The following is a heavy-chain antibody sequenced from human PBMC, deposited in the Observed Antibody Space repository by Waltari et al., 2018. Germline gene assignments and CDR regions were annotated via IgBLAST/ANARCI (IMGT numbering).Heavy chain of an antibody. V-gene: IGHV4-61*02. CDR3: AKKGGVEY. J-gene: IGHJ4*02. Sequence: QVQLQESGPGLVKPSQTLSLTCTVSGGSISSGSYYWSWIRQSAGKGLEWIGRMYTSGSANYSPSLKSRVTISVDTSKNQFSLKLSSVTAEDTAVYYCAKKGGVEYWGQGTLVIVSS. D-gene: IGHD3-16*01. CDR2: MYTSGSA. CDR1: GGSISSGSYY.